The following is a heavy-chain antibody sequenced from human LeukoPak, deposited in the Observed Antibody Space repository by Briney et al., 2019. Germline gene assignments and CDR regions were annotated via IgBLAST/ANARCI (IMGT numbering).Heavy chain of an antibody. J-gene: IGHJ4*02. D-gene: IGHD2-21*02. Sequence: QAGGSLRLSCAASGFTFSSYAMSWVRQAPGKGLEWVSAISGSGGSTYYADSVKGRFTSSRDNSNNTLYLQMNSLRAEDTAVYYCAKDQASIVVVTAIGYWGQGTLVTVSS. V-gene: IGHV3-23*01. CDR3: AKDQASIVVVTAIGY. CDR1: GFTFSSYA. CDR2: ISGSGGST.